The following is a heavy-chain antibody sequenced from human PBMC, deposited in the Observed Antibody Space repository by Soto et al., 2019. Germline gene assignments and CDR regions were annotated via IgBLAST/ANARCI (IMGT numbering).Heavy chain of an antibody. CDR3: AKELYSSGWYWYYYGMDV. V-gene: IGHV3-23*01. CDR2: ISGSGGST. CDR1: GFTFSSYA. J-gene: IGHJ6*02. Sequence: GGSLRLSCAASGFTFSSYAMSWVRQAPGKGLEWVSAISGSGGSTYYADSAKGRFTISRDNSKNTLYLQMNSLRAEDTAVYYCAKELYSSGWYWYYYGMDVWGQGTTVNVSS. D-gene: IGHD6-19*01.